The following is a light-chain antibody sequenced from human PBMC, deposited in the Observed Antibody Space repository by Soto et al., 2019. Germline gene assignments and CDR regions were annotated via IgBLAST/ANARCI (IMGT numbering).Light chain of an antibody. V-gene: IGKV1-5*03. CDR3: LQDYNYPFT. J-gene: IGKJ3*01. Sequence: IKVNKSPSTVSGSVGDRVTITCRASQTISSWLAWYQQKPGKAPKLLIYKASTLKSGVPSRFSGSGSGTEFTLTISSLQPDDFATYYCLQDYNYPFTFGPGTKVDIK. CDR2: KAS. CDR1: QTISSW.